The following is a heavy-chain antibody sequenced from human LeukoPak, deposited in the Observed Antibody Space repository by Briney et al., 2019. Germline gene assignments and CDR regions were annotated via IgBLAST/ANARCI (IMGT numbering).Heavy chain of an antibody. CDR2: IYYSGST. CDR3: ARDSDYDGGGY. V-gene: IGHV4-39*07. Sequence: SETLSLTCTVSGGSISSSSYYWGWIRQPPGKGLEWFGSIYYSGSTYYNPSLRRRVTISVDTSKNQSSLKLSSVTAADTAVYYCARDSDYDGGGYWGQGTLVTVSS. CDR1: GGSISSSSYY. J-gene: IGHJ4*02. D-gene: IGHD3-22*01.